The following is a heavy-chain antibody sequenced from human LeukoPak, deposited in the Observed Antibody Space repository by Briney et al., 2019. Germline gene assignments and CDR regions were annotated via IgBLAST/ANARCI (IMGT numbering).Heavy chain of an antibody. J-gene: IGHJ4*02. Sequence: GGSLRLSCVGSGFTFSDAWISWVRQAPGKGLEWVGRIKSKIDGGTIDYATPVKGRFTISRDDSRNTLYLQMNSLKTEDTAVYYCTTRRQDGCWGQGTLVTVS. CDR3: TTRRQDGC. CDR2: IKSKIDGGTI. V-gene: IGHV3-15*01. CDR1: GFTFSDAW. D-gene: IGHD6-25*01.